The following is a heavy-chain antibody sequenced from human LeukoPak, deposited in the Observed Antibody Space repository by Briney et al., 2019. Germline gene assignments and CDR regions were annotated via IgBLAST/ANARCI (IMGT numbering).Heavy chain of an antibody. J-gene: IGHJ4*02. CDR3: TRGYTYSAY. V-gene: IGHV3-15*07. Sequence: GGSLRLSCAVSGLTFSGAWMNWVRQAPGKGLEWVGRIRSNVDGGTADYNVPVRGRFTISRDDSKSTLFLQMNSLRPEDTAIYYRTRGYTYSAYWGRGTLVAVS. CDR1: GLTFSGAW. CDR2: IRSNVDGGTA. D-gene: IGHD5-12*01.